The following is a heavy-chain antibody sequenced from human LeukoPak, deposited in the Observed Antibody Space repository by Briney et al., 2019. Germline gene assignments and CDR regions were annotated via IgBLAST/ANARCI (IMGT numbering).Heavy chain of an antibody. D-gene: IGHD5-12*01. Sequence: ASVKVSCKASGYTFTGYYMHWVRQDPGQGLEWMGWINPNSGGTNYAQKFQGRVTMTRDTSISTAYMELSRLRSDDTAVYYCARVPRRGYEVNWFDPWGQGTLVTVSS. V-gene: IGHV1-2*02. J-gene: IGHJ5*02. CDR1: GYTFTGYY. CDR3: ARVPRRGYEVNWFDP. CDR2: INPNSGGT.